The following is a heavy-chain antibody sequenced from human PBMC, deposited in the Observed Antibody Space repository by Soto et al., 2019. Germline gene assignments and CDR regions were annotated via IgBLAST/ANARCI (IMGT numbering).Heavy chain of an antibody. Sequence: PGESLKISCKGSGYSFTSYWISWVRQMPGKGLEWMGRIDPSDSYTNYSPSFQGHVTISADKSISTAYLQWSSLKASDTAMYYCAASPVGSADWEIWGQGTLVTVSS. V-gene: IGHV5-10-1*01. D-gene: IGHD3-9*01. J-gene: IGHJ4*02. CDR2: IDPSDSYT. CDR3: AASPVGSADWEI. CDR1: GYSFTSYW.